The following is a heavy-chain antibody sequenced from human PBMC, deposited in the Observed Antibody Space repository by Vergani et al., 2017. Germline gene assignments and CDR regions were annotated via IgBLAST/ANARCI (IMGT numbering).Heavy chain of an antibody. V-gene: IGHV1-18*01. CDR3: ASALRYYGSSGYLDY. Sequence: QVQLVQSGAEVKKPGASVKVSCKASGYTFTSYGISWVRQAPGKGLEWRGWISAYNGNTNYAQKLQGRFTMTTDTSRSTGYMELGSLSSDDPAVYYCASALRYYGSSGYLDYWGQGTLVTVSS. D-gene: IGHD3-22*01. CDR2: ISAYNGNT. CDR1: GYTFTSYG. J-gene: IGHJ4*02.